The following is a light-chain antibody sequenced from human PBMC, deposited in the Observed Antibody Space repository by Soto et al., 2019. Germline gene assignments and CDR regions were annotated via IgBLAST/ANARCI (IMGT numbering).Light chain of an antibody. CDR3: ATWDSALSAGV. CDR2: DNN. V-gene: IGLV1-51*01. J-gene: IGLJ3*02. CDR1: SSNIGDNS. Sequence: QSVLTQPPSMSAAPGQMVAISCSGTSSNIGDNSVSWYQNFPGTAPKVLIYDNNRRPSGIPDRFSGSKSGTSATLTIIGLQNGDEADYYCATWDSALSAGVFGGGTKLTVL.